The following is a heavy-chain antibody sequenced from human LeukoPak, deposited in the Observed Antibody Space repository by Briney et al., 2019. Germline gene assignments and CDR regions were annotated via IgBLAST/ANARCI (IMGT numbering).Heavy chain of an antibody. Sequence: SETLSLTCAVYGESFSGYYWTWIRQPPGKGLEWIGEIIDTGSTKYNPSLKSRVTISVDTSKNQFSLKLSSVTAADTAVYYCARRLSKGSGSYYTGAFDYWGQGTLVTVSS. CDR3: ARRLSKGSGSYYTGAFDY. CDR1: GESFSGYY. CDR2: IIDTGST. J-gene: IGHJ4*02. D-gene: IGHD3-10*01. V-gene: IGHV4-34*12.